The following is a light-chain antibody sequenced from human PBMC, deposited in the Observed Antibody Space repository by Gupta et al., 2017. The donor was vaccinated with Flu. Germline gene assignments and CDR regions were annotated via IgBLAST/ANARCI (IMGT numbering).Light chain of an antibody. J-gene: IGKJ1*01. CDR2: KAS. Sequence: DIQMTQSPSTLAASVGDSVTLTCRASQNVTSWLAWYQQRPGKAPKLLIYKASTVHTGVSSGFSGGGSGTEFILTSSSMQRDELATIYYQQYNMYPKTFGQGTKVELK. CDR1: QNVTSW. CDR3: QQYNMYPKT. V-gene: IGKV1-5*03.